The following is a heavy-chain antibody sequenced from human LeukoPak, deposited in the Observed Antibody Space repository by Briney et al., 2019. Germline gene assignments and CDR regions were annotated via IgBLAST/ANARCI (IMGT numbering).Heavy chain of an antibody. CDR3: ARQAAAIEYFQH. Sequence: SETLSLTCTVSGGSISSYYWSWIRQPPGKGLEWIGYIYYSGSTNYNPSLKSRVTISVDTSKNQFSLKLSSATAADTAVYYCARQAAAIEYFQHWGQGTLVTVSS. D-gene: IGHD2-2*01. V-gene: IGHV4-59*01. J-gene: IGHJ1*01. CDR2: IYYSGST. CDR1: GGSISSYY.